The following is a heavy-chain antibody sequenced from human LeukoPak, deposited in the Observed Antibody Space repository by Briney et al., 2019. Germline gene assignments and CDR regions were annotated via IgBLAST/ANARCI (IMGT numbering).Heavy chain of an antibody. Sequence: SETLSLTCTVSGGSISSYYWSWIRQPPGQGLEWIGYIYYSGSTNYNPSLKSRVTISVDTSKNQFSLKLSSVTAADTAVYYCARDGAGEMATNGAHFDYWGQGTLVTVSS. D-gene: IGHD5-24*01. V-gene: IGHV4-59*01. CDR1: GGSISSYY. CDR3: ARDGAGEMATNGAHFDY. J-gene: IGHJ4*02. CDR2: IYYSGST.